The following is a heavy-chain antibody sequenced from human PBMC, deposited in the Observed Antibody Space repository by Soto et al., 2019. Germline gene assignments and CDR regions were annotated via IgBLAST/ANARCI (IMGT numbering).Heavy chain of an antibody. V-gene: IGHV3-7*01. J-gene: IGHJ4*02. D-gene: IGHD3-10*01. CDR1: GFSFSSSW. CDR2: IKKDGTEI. Sequence: EVQLMESGGGLVQPGGSLRLSCVTSGFSFSSSWMAWVRQAPGQGLEWVADIKKDGTEINYVDSVKGRVTISRDNAMNSLYLQMDSLRVEDTAVYYCGRDPYYGAIDYWGLGTQVIVSS. CDR3: GRDPYYGAIDY.